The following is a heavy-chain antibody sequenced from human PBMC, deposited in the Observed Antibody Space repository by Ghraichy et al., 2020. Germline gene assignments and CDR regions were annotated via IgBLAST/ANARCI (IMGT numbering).Heavy chain of an antibody. Sequence: SQTLSLTCAVYNGSFSGHYCSWIRQPPGKGLEWIGEINDSGSTNYNPSLKIRVTISVDTSKKQFSLNLSSVTAADTAVSYCARGRDYYNFLSGYYSSDYWGQGTLVTVSS. V-gene: IGHV4-34*01. J-gene: IGHJ4*02. CDR3: ARGRDYYNFLSGYYSSDY. CDR1: NGSFSGHY. D-gene: IGHD3-3*01. CDR2: INDSGST.